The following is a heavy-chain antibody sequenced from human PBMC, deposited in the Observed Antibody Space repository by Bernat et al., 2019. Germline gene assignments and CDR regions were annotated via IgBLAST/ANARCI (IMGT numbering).Heavy chain of an antibody. J-gene: IGHJ6*02. Sequence: QVQLVQSGAEVKKPGASVKVSCKASGYTFTGYYMHWVRQAPGQGLGWMGWINPNSGGTNYAQKFQGRVTMTRDTSISTAYMELSRLRSDDTAVYYCARDPELRYSIPYYYYYYGMDVWGQGTTVTVSS. V-gene: IGHV1-2*02. CDR3: ARDPELRYSIPYYYYYYGMDV. CDR2: INPNSGGT. D-gene: IGHD3-9*01. CDR1: GYTFTGYY.